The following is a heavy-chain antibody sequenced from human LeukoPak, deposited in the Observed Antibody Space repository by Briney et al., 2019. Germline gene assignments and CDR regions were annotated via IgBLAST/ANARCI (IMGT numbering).Heavy chain of an antibody. V-gene: IGHV1-69*01. D-gene: IGHD5-24*01. CDR1: GGTFSSYA. Sequence: SVKVSCKASGGTFSSYAISWVRQAPGQGLEWMGGIIPIFGTANYAQKFQGRVTITSDESTSTAYMELSSLRSEDTAVYYCARADGYRAPGAFDIWGQGTMVTVSS. CDR2: IIPIFGTA. CDR3: ARADGYRAPGAFDI. J-gene: IGHJ3*02.